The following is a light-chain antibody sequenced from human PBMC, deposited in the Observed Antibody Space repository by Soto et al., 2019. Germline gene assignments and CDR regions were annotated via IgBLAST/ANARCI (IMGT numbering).Light chain of an antibody. Sequence: DIQMTQSPSSLSASVGDRVTITCRASQSISSYLNWYQQKPGKAPKLLIYAASSLQSGVPSRFSGSGSGTDFTLTISSLQPEDFATYYCQQGSSFPWTFGQGTKVDIK. CDR1: QSISSY. J-gene: IGKJ1*01. V-gene: IGKV1-39*01. CDR2: AAS. CDR3: QQGSSFPWT.